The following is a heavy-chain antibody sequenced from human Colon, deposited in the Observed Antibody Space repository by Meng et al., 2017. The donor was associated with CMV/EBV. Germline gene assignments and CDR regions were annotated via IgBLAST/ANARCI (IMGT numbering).Heavy chain of an antibody. CDR2: IRYDGANT. V-gene: IGHV3-30*02. Sequence: GESLKISCAASGFTFSSYGMHWVRQAPGKGLEWVAFIRYDGANTYSADSVQGRFTISRDNSKNTLYLQMDSLRRNDTAMYYCARVSSISVVPADAYWGQGTLVTVSS. CDR1: GFTFSSYG. J-gene: IGHJ4*02. CDR3: ARVSSISVVPADAY. D-gene: IGHD2-2*01.